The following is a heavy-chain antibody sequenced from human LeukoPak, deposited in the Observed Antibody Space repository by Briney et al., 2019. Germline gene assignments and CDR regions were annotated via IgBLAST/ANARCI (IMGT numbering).Heavy chain of an antibody. CDR1: GGSISSGGYY. J-gene: IGHJ4*02. CDR3: AKKGWNYSYFDY. Sequence: SETLSLTCTVSGGSISSGGYYWSWIRQPPGKGLEWIGYIYHSGSTYYNPSLKSRVSISVDRSENQFSLKLNSVTAADTAVYYCAKKGWNYSYFDYWGQGTLVTVSS. V-gene: IGHV4-30-2*01. CDR2: IYHSGST. D-gene: IGHD1-7*01.